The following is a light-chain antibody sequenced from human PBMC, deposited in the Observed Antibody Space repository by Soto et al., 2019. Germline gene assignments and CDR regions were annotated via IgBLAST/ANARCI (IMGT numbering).Light chain of an antibody. J-gene: IGKJ5*01. CDR3: QQFNSYPIT. CDR1: QGISSW. CDR2: AAS. Sequence: DIQMTQSPSSVSSSLGDRVTITCRASQGISSWLDWYQQKPGKAPKLLIYAASTLQSGVPSRFSGSVSGTEGTIAISSLQNEDGSTYYCQQFNSYPITFGQGTRLEIK. V-gene: IGKV1-12*01.